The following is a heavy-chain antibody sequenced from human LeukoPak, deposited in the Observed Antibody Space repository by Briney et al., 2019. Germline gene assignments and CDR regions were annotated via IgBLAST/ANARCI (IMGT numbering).Heavy chain of an antibody. D-gene: IGHD1-26*01. CDR1: GFTFSSYW. J-gene: IGHJ4*02. Sequence: GGSLRLSCAASGFTFSSYWMSWVRQAPGKGLEWVANIKQDGSEKYYVDSVKGRFTISRDNAKNSLYLQMNSLRAEDTAVYYCARDGELPELLRVLNYFDYWGQGTLVTASS. CDR2: IKQDGSEK. CDR3: ARDGELPELLRVLNYFDY. V-gene: IGHV3-7*01.